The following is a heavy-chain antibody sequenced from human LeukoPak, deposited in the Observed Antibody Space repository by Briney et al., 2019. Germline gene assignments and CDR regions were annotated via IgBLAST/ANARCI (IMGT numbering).Heavy chain of an antibody. J-gene: IGHJ4*02. V-gene: IGHV1-46*01. CDR2: IYPRDGST. Sequence: ASVKVSCKASGYSFTSNYIHWVRQAPGQGLEWMGMIYPRDGSTSYAQKFQGRVTVTRDTSTSTVHMELSGLRSEDTAVYYCARDREAFDYWGQGTLVTVSP. CDR1: GYSFTSNY. CDR3: ARDREAFDY.